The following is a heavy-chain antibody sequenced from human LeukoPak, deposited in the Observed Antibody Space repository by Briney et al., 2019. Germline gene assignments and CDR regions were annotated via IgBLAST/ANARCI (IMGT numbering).Heavy chain of an antibody. CDR3: AREVGGSAFDI. J-gene: IGHJ3*02. CDR1: GFTVSSNY. Sequence: GGSLRLSCAASGFTVSSNYTSWVRQAPGKGLEWVSIIYSGGSTYYADSVKGRFTISRHNSKNTLYLQMNSLRAEDTAVYYCAREVGGSAFDIWGQGTMVTVSS. CDR2: IYSGGST. V-gene: IGHV3-53*04. D-gene: IGHD3-16*01.